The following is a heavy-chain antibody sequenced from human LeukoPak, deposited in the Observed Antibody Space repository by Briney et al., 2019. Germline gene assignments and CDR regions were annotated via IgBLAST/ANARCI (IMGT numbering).Heavy chain of an antibody. Sequence: SETLSLTCAVYGGSFTDYYCVWIRQSPGKGLEWIGEINHRGSTNYNPSLRSRVTISVDTSKNQFSLKLSSVTAADTAVYYCATTYYDILTKTNWFDPWGQGTLVTVSS. CDR1: GGSFTDYY. V-gene: IGHV4-34*01. CDR3: ATTYYDILTKTNWFDP. D-gene: IGHD3-9*01. J-gene: IGHJ5*02. CDR2: INHRGST.